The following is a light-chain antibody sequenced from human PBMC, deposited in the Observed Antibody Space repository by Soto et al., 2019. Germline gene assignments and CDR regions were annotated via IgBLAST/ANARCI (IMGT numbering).Light chain of an antibody. CDR3: SSYAGYSTSVV. V-gene: IGLV2-23*01. CDR2: EGK. Sequence: QSALTQPASVSGSPGQSITISCTGTSSDVGSYNLVSWYQQLPGKAPKLMIYEGKKRPAGVSNRFSGSKSGNTASLTISGLQAEDAADYYCSSYAGYSTSVVFGGGTKVTV. CDR1: SSDVGSYNL. J-gene: IGLJ2*01.